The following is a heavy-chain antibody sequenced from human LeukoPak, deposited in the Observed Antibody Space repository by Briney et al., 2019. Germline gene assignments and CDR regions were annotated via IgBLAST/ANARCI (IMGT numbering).Heavy chain of an antibody. J-gene: IGHJ4*02. V-gene: IGHV1-18*01. CDR1: GYIFSNYG. CDR3: ARDASSGSYPGKDY. Sequence: GASVKVSCKASGYIFSNYGITWVRQAPGQGLEWMGWISVYNGKTNYGQKLQGRVTMTTDTSTRTAYMELRSLRSDDTAVYYCARDASSGSYPGKDYWGQGTLVTVSS. CDR2: ISVYNGKT. D-gene: IGHD1-26*01.